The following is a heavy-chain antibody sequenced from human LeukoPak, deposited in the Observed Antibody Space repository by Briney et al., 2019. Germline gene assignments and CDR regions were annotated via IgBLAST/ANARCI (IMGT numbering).Heavy chain of an antibody. CDR3: ARIWFGEFDY. V-gene: IGHV3-7*01. CDR1: GFTFSSYS. CDR2: IKQDGSEK. Sequence: HPGGSLRLSCAAPGFTFSSYSMNWVRQAPGKGLEWVANIKQDGSEKYYVDSVKGRFTISRDNAKNSLYLQMNSLRAEDTAVYYCARIWFGEFDYWGQGTLVTVSS. D-gene: IGHD3-10*01. J-gene: IGHJ4*02.